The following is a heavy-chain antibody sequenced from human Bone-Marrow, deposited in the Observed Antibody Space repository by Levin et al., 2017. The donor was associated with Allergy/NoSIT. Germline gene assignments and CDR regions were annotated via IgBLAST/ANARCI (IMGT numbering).Heavy chain of an antibody. V-gene: IGHV3-30*03. D-gene: IGHD3-22*01. J-gene: IGHJ4*02. Sequence: GGSLRLSCAVSGFTFGHYGMHWVRQAPGKGLEWVAVMSYDGSYKNHADSVKGRFTISRDDSNNTLYLQMNSLRPEDTAVYFCARGRSYYTDSRTSPRFDHWGQGALVTVSS. CDR1: GFTFGHYG. CDR2: MSYDGSYK. CDR3: ARGRSYYTDSRTSPRFDH.